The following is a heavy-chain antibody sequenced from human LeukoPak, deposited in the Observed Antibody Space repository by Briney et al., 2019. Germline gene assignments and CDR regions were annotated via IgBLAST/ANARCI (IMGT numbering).Heavy chain of an antibody. Sequence: PGGSLRLSCVASGFTFSNYWMSWVRQAPGKGLEWVSYISSSGSTIYYADSVKGRFTISRDNAKNSLYLQMNSLRAEDTAVYYCARRAGAYSHPYDYWGQGTLVTVSS. V-gene: IGHV3-48*04. CDR3: ARRAGAYSHPYDY. CDR2: ISSSGSTI. J-gene: IGHJ4*02. CDR1: GFTFSNYW. D-gene: IGHD4/OR15-4a*01.